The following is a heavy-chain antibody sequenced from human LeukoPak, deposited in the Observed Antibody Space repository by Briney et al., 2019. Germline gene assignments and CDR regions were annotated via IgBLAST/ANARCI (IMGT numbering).Heavy chain of an antibody. CDR1: GYTFTSYY. CDR2: IDPDSGGP. J-gene: IGHJ4*02. CDR3: ARVPFYNDYYFDY. V-gene: IGHV1-2*06. Sequence: ASVKVSCKASGYTFTSYYMHWVRQAPGQGLEWMGRIDPDSGGPVYAQKFQGRVTMTRDTSISTAYMDLSSLKSDDTAVYFCARVPFYNDYYFDYWGLGTLVTVSS. D-gene: IGHD3-22*01.